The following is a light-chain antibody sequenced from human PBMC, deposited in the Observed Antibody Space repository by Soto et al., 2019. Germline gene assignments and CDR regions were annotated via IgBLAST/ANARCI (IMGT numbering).Light chain of an antibody. Sequence: DIQMTQSPSTLSGSVGDRVTITCRASQTISSWLAWYQQKPGKAPKLLIYKASTLEGGVPSRFRGSGSGTEFTLTINNLQTDDFATYYCQHYNSFSLTFGPGTKVDIK. V-gene: IGKV1-5*03. CDR3: QHYNSFSLT. J-gene: IGKJ1*01. CDR1: QTISSW. CDR2: KAS.